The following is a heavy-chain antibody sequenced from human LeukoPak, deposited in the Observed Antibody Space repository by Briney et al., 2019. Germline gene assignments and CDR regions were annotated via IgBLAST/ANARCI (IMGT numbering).Heavy chain of an antibody. D-gene: IGHD1-26*01. V-gene: IGHV1-18*01. J-gene: IGHJ4*02. CDR1: GYTLTSYG. CDR3: ARLSGSYYLYYFDY. Sequence: ASVKVSCKASGYTLTSYGISWVRQAPGQGLEWMGWISAYNDNTNYAQKLQGRVTMTTDTSTSTAYMELRSLRSDDTAVYYCARLSGSYYLYYFDYWGQGTLVTVSS. CDR2: ISAYNDNT.